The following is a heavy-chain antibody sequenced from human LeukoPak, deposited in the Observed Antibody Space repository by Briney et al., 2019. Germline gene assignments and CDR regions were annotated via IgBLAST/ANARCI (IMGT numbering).Heavy chain of an antibody. J-gene: IGHJ4*02. CDR2: ISYDGSNK. V-gene: IGHV3-30*18. D-gene: IGHD3-10*01. Sequence: PGRSLRLFCAASGFTFSSYDMHWVRQAPGKGLEGVAVISYDGSNKYYADFVKGRFTISRDNSKNTLYLQMNSLRAEDSAVYYCAKDYYSGSGSYCFDYWGQGTLVTVSS. CDR1: GFTFSSYD. CDR3: AKDYYSGSGSYCFDY.